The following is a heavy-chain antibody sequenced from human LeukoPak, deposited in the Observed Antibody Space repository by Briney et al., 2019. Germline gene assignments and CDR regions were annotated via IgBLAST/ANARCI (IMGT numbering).Heavy chain of an antibody. CDR3: AGGYCSSTSCPSFDY. Sequence: SETLSLTCTVSGGSISSGSYYWSWIRQPAGKGLEWIGRIYTNGRTNYNPSLKSRVTISVDTSKNQFSLKLYSVTAADTAVYYCAGGYCSSTSCPSFDYWGQGTLVTVSS. V-gene: IGHV4-61*02. D-gene: IGHD2-2*01. J-gene: IGHJ4*02. CDR2: IYTNGRT. CDR1: GGSISSGSYY.